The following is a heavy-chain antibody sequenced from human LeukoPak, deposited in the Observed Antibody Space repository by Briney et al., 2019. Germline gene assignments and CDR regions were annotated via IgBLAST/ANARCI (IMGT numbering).Heavy chain of an antibody. CDR2: IYSGGST. CDR3: ARVRGYFYGSGSYPFDY. Sequence: GGSLRLSCAASGFTVSSNYMSWVRQAPGKGLEWVSVIYSGGSTYYADSVKGRFTISRDSAKNTLYLQMNSLRDEDTAVYYCARVRGYFYGSGSYPFDYWGQGTLVTVSS. D-gene: IGHD3-10*01. CDR1: GFTVSSNY. V-gene: IGHV3-53*01. J-gene: IGHJ4*02.